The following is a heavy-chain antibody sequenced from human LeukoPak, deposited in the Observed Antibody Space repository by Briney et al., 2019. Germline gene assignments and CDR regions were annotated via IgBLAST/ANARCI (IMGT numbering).Heavy chain of an antibody. D-gene: IGHD4-17*01. V-gene: IGHV1-2*02. Sequence: VSVTVSCKASGYIFTGYYMHWVRQAPGQGLEWMGWINPNSGGANYAQKFQGRVTMTRDTSIRTAYMELSSLRTDDTAVYYCARSPNTVIDYWGQGTLVTVSS. J-gene: IGHJ4*02. CDR1: GYIFTGYY. CDR3: ARSPNTVIDY. CDR2: INPNSGGA.